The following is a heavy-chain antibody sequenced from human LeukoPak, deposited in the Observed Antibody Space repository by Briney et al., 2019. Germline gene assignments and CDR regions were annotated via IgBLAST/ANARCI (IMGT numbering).Heavy chain of an antibody. CDR2: ISGSGGST. CDR1: GLTFTSPA. Sequence: GGPLRLSWAPSGLTFTSPALNWFGQPPGKGLDWFSAISGSGGSTYYADSVQGRFTISRDNSKDTLYLQVSSLRAEDTAVYYCAKPTLDGTGYYPFDFWGQGALVTVSS. J-gene: IGHJ4*02. D-gene: IGHD3-22*01. V-gene: IGHV3-23*01. CDR3: AKPTLDGTGYYPFDF.